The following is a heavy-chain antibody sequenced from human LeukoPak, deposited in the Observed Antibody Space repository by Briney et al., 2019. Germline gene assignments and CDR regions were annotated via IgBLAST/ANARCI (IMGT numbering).Heavy chain of an antibody. CDR2: ISSSSSYI. CDR1: GFTFSSYS. D-gene: IGHD3-3*01. J-gene: IGHJ4*02. CDR3: ARDGRIFGVVPLDY. V-gene: IGHV3-21*01. Sequence: GGSLRLSCAASGFTFSSYSMNWVRQAPGKGLEWVSSISSSSSYIYYADSVKGRFIISRDNAKNSLYLQMNSLRAEDTAVYYCARDGRIFGVVPLDYWGQGTLVTVSS.